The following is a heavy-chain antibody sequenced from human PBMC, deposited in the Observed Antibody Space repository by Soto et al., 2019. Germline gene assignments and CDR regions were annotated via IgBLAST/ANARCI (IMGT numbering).Heavy chain of an antibody. V-gene: IGHV3-30-3*01. J-gene: IGHJ4*02. Sequence: GGSLRLSCAASGFTFSSYAMHWVRQAPGKGLEWVAVISYDGSNKYYADSVKGRFTISRDNSKNTLYLQMNSLRAEDTAVYYCARGTVSSSWQLDYWGQGTLVTVSS. CDR3: ARGTVSSSWQLDY. D-gene: IGHD6-13*01. CDR2: ISYDGSNK. CDR1: GFTFSSYA.